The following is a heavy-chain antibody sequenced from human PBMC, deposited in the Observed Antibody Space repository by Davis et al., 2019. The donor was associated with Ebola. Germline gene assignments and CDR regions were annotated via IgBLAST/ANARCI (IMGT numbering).Heavy chain of an antibody. D-gene: IGHD3-22*01. V-gene: IGHV4-4*02. Sequence: MPGGSLRLSCAVSGGSISSSNWWSWVRQPPGKGLEWIGEINHSGSTNYNPSLKGRVTISVDTSKNQFSLKLSSVTAADTAVYYCARDRNKYYYDSSGYYYGYYYYYGMDVWGQGTTVTVSS. CDR1: GGSISSSNW. J-gene: IGHJ6*02. CDR3: ARDRNKYYYDSSGYYYGYYYYYGMDV. CDR2: INHSGST.